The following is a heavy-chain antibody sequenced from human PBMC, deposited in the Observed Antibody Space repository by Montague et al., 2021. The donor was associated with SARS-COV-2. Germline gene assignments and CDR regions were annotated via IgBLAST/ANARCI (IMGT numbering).Heavy chain of an antibody. CDR2: TYYRSKWYN. CDR3: ARIPVGSKYYFDF. J-gene: IGHJ4*02. V-gene: IGHV6-1*01. Sequence: CAISGDSVSSNIATWNWTRQAPSRGLEWLGRTYYRSKWYNDYAESVKSRITIDPDTSKYQFSLHLNSVTPEDTAVYYCARIPVGSKYYFDFWGQGTLVTVSS. CDR1: GDSVSSNIAT. D-gene: IGHD2-2*01.